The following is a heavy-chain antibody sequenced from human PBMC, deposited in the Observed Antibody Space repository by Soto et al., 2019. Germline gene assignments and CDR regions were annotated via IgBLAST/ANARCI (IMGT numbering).Heavy chain of an antibody. CDR1: GYTFTSYG. D-gene: IGHD6-6*01. CDR2: ISAYNGNT. CDR3: AVSKRGGYSSSPNNWFDP. J-gene: IGHJ5*02. V-gene: IGHV1-18*01. Sequence: ASVKVSCKASGYTFTSYGISWVRQAPGQGLEWMGWISAYNGNTNYAQKLQGRVTMTTDTSTSTAYMELRSLRSDDTDVYYCAVSKRGGYSSSPNNWFDPWGQGTLVTVSS.